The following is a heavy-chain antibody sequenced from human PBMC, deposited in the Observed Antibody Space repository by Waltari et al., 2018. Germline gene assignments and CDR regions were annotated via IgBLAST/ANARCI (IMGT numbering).Heavy chain of an antibody. V-gene: IGHV1-3*03. D-gene: IGHD3-9*01. J-gene: IGHJ6*03. Sequence: QVQLVQSGAEVKKPGASVKVSCKASGYTFTSYAMHWVRQAPGQRLEWMGWINAGNGNTKYSQEFQGRVTITRDTSASTAYMELSSLRSEDMAVYYCARGLYDILTGYPYYYYMDVWGKGTTVTVSS. CDR3: ARGLYDILTGYPYYYYMDV. CDR1: GYTFTSYA. CDR2: INAGNGNT.